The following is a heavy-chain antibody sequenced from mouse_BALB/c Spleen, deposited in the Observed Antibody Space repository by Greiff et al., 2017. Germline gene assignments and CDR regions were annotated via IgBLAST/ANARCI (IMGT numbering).Heavy chain of an antibody. CDR2: INSNGGST. CDR3: ARERFYGNYEGYYAMDY. V-gene: IGHV5-6-3*01. D-gene: IGHD2-1*01. CDR1: GFTFSSYG. Sequence: EVKLQESGGGLVQPGGSLKLSCAASGFTFSSYGMSWVRQTPDKRLELVATINSNGGSTYYPDSVKGRFTISRDNAKNTLYLQMSSLKSEDTAMYYCARERFYGNYEGYYAMDYWGQGTSVTVSS. J-gene: IGHJ4*01.